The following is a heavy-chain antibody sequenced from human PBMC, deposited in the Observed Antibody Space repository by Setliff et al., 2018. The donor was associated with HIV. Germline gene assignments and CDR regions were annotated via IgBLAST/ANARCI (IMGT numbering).Heavy chain of an antibody. V-gene: IGHV3-49*04. J-gene: IGHJ1*01. CDR3: TSEGHSFWSYFQH. D-gene: IGHD2-8*02. CDR1: GFTFGDYV. CDR2: IRSKAYGGTT. Sequence: TGGSLRLSCTASGFTFGDYVMSWVRQAPGKGLEWVGFIRSKAYGGTTEYAASVKGRFTVSRDDSESIAYLQMSSLKTEDTAVYYCTSEGHSFWSYFQHWGQGTLVTVSS.